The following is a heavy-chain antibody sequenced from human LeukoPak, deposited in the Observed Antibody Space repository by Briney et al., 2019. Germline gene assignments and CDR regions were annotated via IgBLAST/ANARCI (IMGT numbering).Heavy chain of an antibody. Sequence: SETLSLTCAVSVYSISTGYFWGWIRQSPGQGLEWIGSIFHTGSTSYNPSLKSRVTLSVDTSKNEFSLKLTSVTAADTAIYYCASPRGTYIDYWGQGTLVIVSS. D-gene: IGHD3-16*01. J-gene: IGHJ4*02. CDR2: IFHTGST. CDR1: VYSISTGYF. CDR3: ASPRGTYIDY. V-gene: IGHV4-38-2*01.